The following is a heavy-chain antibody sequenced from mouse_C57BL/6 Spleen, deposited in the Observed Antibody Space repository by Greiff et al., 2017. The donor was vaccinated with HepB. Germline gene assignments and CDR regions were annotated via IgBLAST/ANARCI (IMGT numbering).Heavy chain of an antibody. V-gene: IGHV1-81*01. J-gene: IGHJ4*01. CDR2: IYPRSGNT. D-gene: IGHD4-1*01. CDR3: ARGGWDSHYYAMDY. CDR1: GYTFTSYG. Sequence: VQVVESGAELARPGASVKLSCKASGYTFTSYGISWVKQRTGQGLEWIGEIYPRSGNTYYNEKFKGKATLTADKSSSTAYMELRSLTSEDSAVYFCARGGWDSHYYAMDYWGQGTSVTVSS.